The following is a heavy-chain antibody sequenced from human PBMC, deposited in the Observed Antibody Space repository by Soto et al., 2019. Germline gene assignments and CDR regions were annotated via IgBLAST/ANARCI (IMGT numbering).Heavy chain of an antibody. CDR1: GDTFTTYD. D-gene: IGHD4-17*01. V-gene: IGHV1-8*01. CDR2: INPNSGNI. Sequence: ASVKVSCKASGDTFTTYDINWVRQATGHGLEWMGWINPNSGNIGYAQRFQGRVTMTRDTAIRTAYMEVSSLKTEDTAVYYCTLPSYDYGDYEDSYWGQGTLVTVSS. CDR3: TLPSYDYGDYEDSY. J-gene: IGHJ4*02.